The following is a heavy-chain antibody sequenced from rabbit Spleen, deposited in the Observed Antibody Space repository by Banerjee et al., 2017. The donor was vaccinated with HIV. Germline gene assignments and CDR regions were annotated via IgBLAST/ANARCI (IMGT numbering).Heavy chain of an antibody. J-gene: IGHJ4*01. Sequence: QEQLEESGGDLVKPEGSLTLTCTASGFSFSSSYWICWVRQAPGKGLEWIGCIDVGSSGRTYYASWVKGRFTISKTSSTTVTLQMTSLTAADTATYFCARDADYDKYAQFNLWGPGTLVTVS. D-gene: IGHD2-1*01. CDR1: GFSFSSSYW. CDR3: ARDADYDKYAQFNL. CDR2: IDVGSSGRT. V-gene: IGHV1S45*01.